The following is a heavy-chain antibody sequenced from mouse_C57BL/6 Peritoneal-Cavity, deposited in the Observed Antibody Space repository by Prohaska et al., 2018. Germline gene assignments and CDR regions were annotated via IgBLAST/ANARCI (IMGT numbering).Heavy chain of an antibody. V-gene: IGHV11-2*01. CDR2: INSDGSAI. D-gene: IGHD2-1*01. J-gene: IGHJ1*03. CDR1: GFTFSCFW. Sequence: EVQLLETGGGLVQPGGSRGLSCEGSGFTFSCFWISWVRQTPGKTLEWIGDINSDGSAINYAPSIKDRFTIFRDNDKSTLYLQMSNVRSEDTATYFCMRYGNYWYFDVWGTGTTVTVSS. CDR3: MRYGNYWYFDV.